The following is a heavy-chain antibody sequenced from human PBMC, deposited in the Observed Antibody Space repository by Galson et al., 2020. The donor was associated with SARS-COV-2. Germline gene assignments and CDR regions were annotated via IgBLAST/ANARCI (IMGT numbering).Heavy chain of an antibody. J-gene: IGHJ3*01. V-gene: IGHV3-9*01. CDR3: VKDIGDYYDTSGYFGAFDL. CDR2: INWNSGSI. Sequence: GGSLRLSCAASTFTFEHYAMHWVRQAPGKGLEWVSGINWNSGSIGYADSVKGRFTISRDNANNSLYLQMNSLRAEDTALYYCVKDIGDYYDTSGYFGAFDLWGQGTLVPVS. D-gene: IGHD3-22*01. CDR1: TFTFEHYA.